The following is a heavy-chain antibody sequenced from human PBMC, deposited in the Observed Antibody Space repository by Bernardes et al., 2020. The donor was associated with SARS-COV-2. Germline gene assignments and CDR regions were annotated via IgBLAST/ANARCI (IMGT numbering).Heavy chain of an antibody. Sequence: SETLSLTRTVSGGSISSYYWSWIRQPPGKGLEWIGYIYYSGSTNYNPSLKSRVTISVDTSKNQFSLKLSSVTAADTAVYYCATKLYGDDDAFDIWGQGTMVTVSS. D-gene: IGHD4-17*01. V-gene: IGHV4-59*01. J-gene: IGHJ3*02. CDR3: ATKLYGDDDAFDI. CDR1: GGSISSYY. CDR2: IYYSGST.